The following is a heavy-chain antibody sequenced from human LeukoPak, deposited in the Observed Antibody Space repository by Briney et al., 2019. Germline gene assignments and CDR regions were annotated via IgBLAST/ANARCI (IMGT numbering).Heavy chain of an antibody. CDR3: ASGDDYSNYYFNY. V-gene: IGHV4-59*01. J-gene: IGHJ4*02. CDR1: GGSISNSY. Sequence: SETLSLTCTVSGGSISNSYWTWIRQPPGKGLQWIGYIYYSGSANYNPSLKGRVTILVDTSKNQFSLRLSSVTAADTAVYYCASGDDYSNYYFNYWGQGTLVTVSS. D-gene: IGHD4-11*01. CDR2: IYYSGSA.